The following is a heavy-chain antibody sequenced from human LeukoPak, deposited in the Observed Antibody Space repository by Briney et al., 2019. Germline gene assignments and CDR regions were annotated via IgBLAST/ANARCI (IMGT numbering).Heavy chain of an antibody. CDR3: ARHVEGDYIWGSYRYFDY. D-gene: IGHD3-16*02. CDR2: VYYSGST. CDR1: GGSISSYS. V-gene: IGHV4-59*08. Sequence: SETLSLTCTVSGGSISSYSWSWIRQPPGKGLEWIGYVYYSGSTNYNPSLKSRVTISVDTSKNQFSLKLSSVTAADTAVYYCARHVEGDYIWGSYRYFDYWGQGTLVTVSS. J-gene: IGHJ4*02.